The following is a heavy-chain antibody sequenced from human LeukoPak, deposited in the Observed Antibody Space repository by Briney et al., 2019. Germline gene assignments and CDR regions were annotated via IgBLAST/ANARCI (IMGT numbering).Heavy chain of an antibody. CDR2: MNPNSGNT. V-gene: IGHV1-8*01. D-gene: IGHD3-10*01. J-gene: IGHJ4*02. CDR3: ARADGTMVRGVPLGFKGFGY. Sequence: ASVKVSCKASGYTFTSYDINWVRQATGQGLERMGWMNPNSGNTGYAQKFQGRVTMTRTTSINTAYMELSSLRSDDTAVYYCARADGTMVRGVPLGFKGFGYWGQGTLVTVSS. CDR1: GYTFTSYD.